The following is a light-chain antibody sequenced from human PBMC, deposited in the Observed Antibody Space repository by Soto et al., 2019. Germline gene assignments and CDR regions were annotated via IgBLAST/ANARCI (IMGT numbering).Light chain of an antibody. CDR1: SSDVGGYNY. J-gene: IGLJ2*01. V-gene: IGLV2-8*01. CDR3: SSYAGSNNVV. Sequence: QSALTQPPSASGSPGQSVTISCTGTSSDVGGYNYVSWYQQHPGKAPKLMSYEVSKRPSGVHDRFSGSKSGNTASLTVSGLQAEDEADYYRSSYAGSNNVVFGGGTKLTV. CDR2: EVS.